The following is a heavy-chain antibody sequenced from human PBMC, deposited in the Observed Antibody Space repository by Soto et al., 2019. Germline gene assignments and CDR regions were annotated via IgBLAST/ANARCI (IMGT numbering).Heavy chain of an antibody. J-gene: IGHJ5*02. V-gene: IGHV3-21*01. Sequence: PGGSLTLSCAASGFTFNTYDMNWVRQAPGKGLEWVSSITASSAYIYYADSVRGRITISRDNAKNSLFLQMHSLRAEDTAVYYCVRSGTARLLRHSWFDTWGQGTLVTVSS. CDR2: ITASSAYI. CDR3: VRSGTARLLRHSWFDT. CDR1: GFTFNTYD. D-gene: IGHD2-21*01.